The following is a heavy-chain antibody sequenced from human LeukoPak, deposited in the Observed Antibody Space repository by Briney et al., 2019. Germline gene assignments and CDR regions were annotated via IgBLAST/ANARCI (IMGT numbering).Heavy chain of an antibody. J-gene: IGHJ4*02. Sequence: ASVKVSCKASGYTFTGYYMHWVRQAPGQGLEWMGGIIPIFGTANYAQNFQGRVTITTDESTSTAYMELSSLRSEDTAVYYCATGVVNHDGIFDYWGQGTLVTVSS. D-gene: IGHD3-3*01. V-gene: IGHV1-69*05. CDR3: ATGVVNHDGIFDY. CDR1: GYTFTGYY. CDR2: IIPIFGTA.